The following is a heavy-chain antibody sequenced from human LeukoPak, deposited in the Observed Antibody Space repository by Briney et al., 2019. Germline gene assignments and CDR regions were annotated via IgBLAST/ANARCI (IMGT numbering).Heavy chain of an antibody. Sequence: GGSLRLSCAASRFTFSTYAMSWVRQAPGKGLEWVSAISGGGGSTYYADSVKGRFTISRDNSKNTLYLQMNSLRAEDTAVYYCAKAPHIVVVTAILYWGQGTLVTVSS. CDR2: ISGGGGST. J-gene: IGHJ4*02. V-gene: IGHV3-23*01. CDR1: RFTFSTYA. D-gene: IGHD2-21*02. CDR3: AKAPHIVVVTAILY.